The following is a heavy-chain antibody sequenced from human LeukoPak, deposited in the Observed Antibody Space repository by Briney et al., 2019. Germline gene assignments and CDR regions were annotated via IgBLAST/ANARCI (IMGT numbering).Heavy chain of an antibody. J-gene: IGHJ4*02. CDR3: ARTDSTSSGYFDY. D-gene: IGHD6-6*01. Sequence: PGGSLRLSCAASGFTFSSNWMSWVRQAPGKGLEWVANINQGGGSIFYVDSVKGRFTISRDNAKNSLYLEMNSLRAEDTAVYYCARTDSTSSGYFDYWGQGTLVTVSS. CDR1: GFTFSSNW. V-gene: IGHV3-7*01. CDR2: INQGGGSI.